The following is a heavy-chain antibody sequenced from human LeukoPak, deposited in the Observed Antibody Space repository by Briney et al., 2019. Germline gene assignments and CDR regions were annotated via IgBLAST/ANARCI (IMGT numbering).Heavy chain of an antibody. CDR3: ASSVVGGLGLDY. CDR1: GFTFSGYD. Sequence: GGSLRLSCAASGFTFSGYDLHWVRQAPGKGLEWVAFIRYDGSNKYYADSVTGRFTISRDNSKNTLYLQMNSLRAEDTAVYYCASSVVGGLGLDYWGQGTPVTVSS. J-gene: IGHJ4*02. CDR2: IRYDGSNK. V-gene: IGHV3-30*02. D-gene: IGHD1-26*01.